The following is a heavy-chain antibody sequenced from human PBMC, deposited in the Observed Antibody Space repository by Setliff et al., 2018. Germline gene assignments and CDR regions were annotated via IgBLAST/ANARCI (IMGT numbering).Heavy chain of an antibody. D-gene: IGHD1-26*01. CDR2: VNTDGVTT. Sequence: GGSLRLSCTASGFNFRIYAMSWVRQAPGKGLEWVSIVNTDGVTTYYADSVRGRFTISRDNSRDTVYLQMNSLRAEDTAVYFCAKAGYSGSQAGRGDALDVWGHGTMVTVS. J-gene: IGHJ3*01. CDR1: GFNFRIYA. V-gene: IGHV3-23*03. CDR3: AKAGYSGSQAGRGDALDV.